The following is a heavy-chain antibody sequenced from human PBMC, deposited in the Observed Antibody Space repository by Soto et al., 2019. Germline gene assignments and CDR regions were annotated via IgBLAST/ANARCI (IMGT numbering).Heavy chain of an antibody. Sequence: ASVQVSCKASGYTFTSYYMHWVRQAPGQGLEWMGIINPSGGSTSYAQKFQGRVTMTRDTSTSTVYMELSSLRSEDTAVYYCARDPHCRGGSCYPYYYGMDVWGQGTTVTVSS. J-gene: IGHJ6*02. CDR2: INPSGGST. D-gene: IGHD2-15*01. CDR3: ARDPHCRGGSCYPYYYGMDV. V-gene: IGHV1-46*01. CDR1: GYTFTSYY.